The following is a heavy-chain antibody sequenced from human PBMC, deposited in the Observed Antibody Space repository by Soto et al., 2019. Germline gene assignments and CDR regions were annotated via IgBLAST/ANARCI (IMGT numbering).Heavy chain of an antibody. CDR3: AGAGGATDAFGN. CDR2: IIPMFGTA. V-gene: IGHV1-69*06. CDR1: GGTFSSYA. D-gene: IGHD1-26*01. J-gene: IGHJ3*02. Sequence: SVKVSCKASGGTFSSYAISWVRQAPGQGLEWMGGIIPMFGTANYAQKFQGRVTITADKSTSTAYMELSSLRSEDTAVYYCAGAGGATDAFGNWGQGTMVTVPS.